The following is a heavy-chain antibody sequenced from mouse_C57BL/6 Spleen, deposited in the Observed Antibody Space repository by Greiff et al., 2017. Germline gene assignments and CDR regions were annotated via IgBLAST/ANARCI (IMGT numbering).Heavy chain of an antibody. CDR2: ISYDGSN. D-gene: IGHD2-1*01. Sequence: EVQRVESGPGLVKPSQSLSLTCSVTGYSITSGYYWNWIRQFPGNKLEWMGYISYDGSNNYNPSLKNRISITRDTSKNQFFLKLNSVTTEDTATYHCARIYYGVAYWGQGTLVTVSA. CDR3: ARIYYGVAY. J-gene: IGHJ3*01. V-gene: IGHV3-6*01. CDR1: GYSITSGYY.